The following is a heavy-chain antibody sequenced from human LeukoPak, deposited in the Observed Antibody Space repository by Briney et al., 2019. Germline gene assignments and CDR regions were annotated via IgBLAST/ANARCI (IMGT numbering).Heavy chain of an antibody. CDR2: IYTSGST. V-gene: IGHV4-4*07. D-gene: IGHD2-2*01. J-gene: IGHJ3*02. Sequence: PSETLSLTCTVSGGSISSYYWSWIRQPPGKGLEWIGRIYTSGSTNYNPSLKSRVTMSVDTSKNQFSLKLSSVTAADTAVYYCARAIGYCSSTSCYAGVGAFDIWGQGTMVTVSS. CDR3: ARAIGYCSSTSCYAGVGAFDI. CDR1: GGSISSYY.